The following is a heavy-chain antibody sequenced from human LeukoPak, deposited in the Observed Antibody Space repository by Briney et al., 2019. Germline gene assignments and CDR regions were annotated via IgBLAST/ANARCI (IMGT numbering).Heavy chain of an antibody. CDR1: GFTFSSYS. CDR3: AKDPLSGGTYYFDY. D-gene: IGHD1-1*01. V-gene: IGHV3-21*01. J-gene: IGHJ4*02. CDR2: ISSSSSYI. Sequence: GGSLRLSCAASGFTFSSYSMNWVRQAPGKGLEWVSSISSSSSYIYYADSVKGRFTISRDNAKNSLYLQMNSLRAEDTAVYYCAKDPLSGGTYYFDYWGQGTLVTVSS.